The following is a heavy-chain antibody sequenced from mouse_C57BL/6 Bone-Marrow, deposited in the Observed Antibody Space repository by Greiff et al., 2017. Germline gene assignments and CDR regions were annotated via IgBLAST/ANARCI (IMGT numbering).Heavy chain of an antibody. D-gene: IGHD1-1*01. CDR2: IYPGSGST. CDR3: ARPPYYAPMDY. V-gene: IGHV1-55*01. J-gene: IGHJ4*01. CDR1: GYTFTSYW. Sequence: VQLQQSGAELVKPGASVKMSCKASGYTFTSYWITWVKQRPGQGLEWIGDIYPGSGSTNYNEKFKSKATLTVDTSSSTAYMQLSSLTSEDSAVYYCARPPYYAPMDYWGQGTSVTVSS.